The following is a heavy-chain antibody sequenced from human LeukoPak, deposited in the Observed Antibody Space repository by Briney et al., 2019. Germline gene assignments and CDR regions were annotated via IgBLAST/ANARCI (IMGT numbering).Heavy chain of an antibody. V-gene: IGHV4-30-4*08. D-gene: IGHD2-21*01. CDR1: GGSISSGDYY. CDR3: AKDQVISGSEASDI. J-gene: IGHJ3*02. Sequence: SETLSLTCTVSGGSISSGDYYWSWIRQPPGKGLEWIGYIYYSGSTYYNPSLKSRVTISVDTSKNQFSLKLSSVTAADTAVYYCAKDQVISGSEASDIWGQGTMVTVSS. CDR2: IYYSGST.